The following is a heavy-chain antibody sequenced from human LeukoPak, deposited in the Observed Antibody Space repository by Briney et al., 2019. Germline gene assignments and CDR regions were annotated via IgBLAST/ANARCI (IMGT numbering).Heavy chain of an antibody. CDR1: GFIFTNYG. J-gene: IGHJ6*02. CDR3: AKASIYVYYGMDV. V-gene: IGHV3-30*18. Sequence: SGGSLRLSCAASGFIFTNYGMHWVRQAPGKGLEWVAVISYDGSNKYYVDSVKGRFTISRDNSKNTLSLQMNSLRAEDTAVYYCAKASIYVYYGMDVWGQGTTVIVSS. CDR2: ISYDGSNK. D-gene: IGHD3-16*02.